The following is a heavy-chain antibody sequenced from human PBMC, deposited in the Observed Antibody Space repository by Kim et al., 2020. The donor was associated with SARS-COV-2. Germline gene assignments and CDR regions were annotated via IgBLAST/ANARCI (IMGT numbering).Heavy chain of an antibody. CDR3: ARERGRITMIGVAYYFDY. Sequence: ASVKVSCKASGYTFTSYGISWVRQAPGQGLEWMGWISAYNGNTNYAQKLQGRVTMTTDTSTSTAYMELRSLRSDDTAVYYCARERGRITMIGVAYYFDYWGQANLVTVSS. V-gene: IGHV1-18*04. J-gene: IGHJ4*02. CDR1: GYTFTSYG. CDR2: ISAYNGNT. D-gene: IGHD3-22*01.